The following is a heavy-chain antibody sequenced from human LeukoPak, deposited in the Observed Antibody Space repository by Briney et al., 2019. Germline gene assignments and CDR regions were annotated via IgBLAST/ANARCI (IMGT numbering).Heavy chain of an antibody. D-gene: IGHD4-11*01. Sequence: GGSLRLSCAASGFTFSSYSMNWVRQAPGKGLEWVSSISSISSYIYYADSMKGRFTISRDNAKNLPELKMNRTRDQETAVYYCARGQHRVTYSDDAFDIWGQGTMVTVSS. CDR3: ARGQHRVTYSDDAFDI. CDR1: GFTFSSYS. V-gene: IGHV3-21*01. J-gene: IGHJ3*02. CDR2: ISSISSYI.